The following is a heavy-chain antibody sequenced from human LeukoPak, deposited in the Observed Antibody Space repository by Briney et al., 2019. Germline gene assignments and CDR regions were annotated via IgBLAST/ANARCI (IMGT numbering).Heavy chain of an antibody. V-gene: IGHV3-74*01. CDR1: GFTFSGYW. J-gene: IGHJ4*02. D-gene: IGHD3-22*01. CDR2: IDNGGSGT. CDR3: AKDQYYDSSGCLDY. Sequence: GGSLRLSCAASGFTFSGYWMHWVRQVPEKGLVLVSRIDNGGSGTTYADSVKGRFTVSRDNSKNSLYLQMNSLRTEDTALYYCAKDQYYDSSGCLDYWGQGTLVTVSS.